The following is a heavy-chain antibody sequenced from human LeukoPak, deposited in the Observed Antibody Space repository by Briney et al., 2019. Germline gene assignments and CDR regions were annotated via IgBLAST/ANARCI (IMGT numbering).Heavy chain of an antibody. CDR3: AREDRHMNWFDP. J-gene: IGHJ5*02. CDR2: ISAYNGNT. V-gene: IGHV1-18*01. CDR1: GYTFTSYG. Sequence: ASVRVSCKASGYTFTSYGISWVRQAPGQGLEWMGWISAYNGNTNYAQKLQGRVTMTTDTSTSTAYMELRSLRSDDTAVYYCAREDRHMNWFDPWGQGTLVTVSS.